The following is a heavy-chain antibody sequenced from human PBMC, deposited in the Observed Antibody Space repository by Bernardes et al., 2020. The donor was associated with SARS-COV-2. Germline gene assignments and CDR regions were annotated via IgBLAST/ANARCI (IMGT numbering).Heavy chain of an antibody. Sequence: ASVKVSCKVSGYTLTELSMHWVRQAPGKGLEWMGGFDPEDGETIYAQKFQGRVTMTEDTSTDTAYMELSSLRSEDTAVYYCATKSMVRGSDYYYYYYGMDVWGQGTTLTVSS. CDR2: FDPEDGET. CDR1: GYTLTELS. J-gene: IGHJ6*02. V-gene: IGHV1-24*01. CDR3: ATKSMVRGSDYYYYYYGMDV. D-gene: IGHD3-10*01.